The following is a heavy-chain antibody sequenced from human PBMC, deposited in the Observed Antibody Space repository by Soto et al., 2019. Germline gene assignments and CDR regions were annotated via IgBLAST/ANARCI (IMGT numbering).Heavy chain of an antibody. V-gene: IGHV3-33*01. CDR2: IWYDGSNK. J-gene: IGHJ4*02. Sequence: GGSLRLSCAASGFTFSSYGMHWVRQAPGKGLEWVAVIWYDGSNKYYADSVKGRFTISRDNSKNTLYLQMNSPRAEDTAVYYCARDYDSSGYPRYYFDYWGQGT. CDR1: GFTFSSYG. CDR3: ARDYDSSGYPRYYFDY. D-gene: IGHD3-22*01.